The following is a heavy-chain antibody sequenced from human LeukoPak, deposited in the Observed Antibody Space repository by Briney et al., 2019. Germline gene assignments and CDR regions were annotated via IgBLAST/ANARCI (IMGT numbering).Heavy chain of an antibody. CDR1: GYTFTSYG. CDR2: SSAYNGNT. CDR3: ARGGSSGWRTPNDDY. V-gene: IGHV1-18*01. Sequence: ASVKVSCKASGYTFTSYGISWVGQALGQGLEWMGWSSAYNGNTNYAQKVQGRVTMTTDTSTTTAYMELRSLRSDDTAVYYCARGGSSGWRTPNDDYWGQGTLVTVSS. D-gene: IGHD6-19*01. J-gene: IGHJ4*02.